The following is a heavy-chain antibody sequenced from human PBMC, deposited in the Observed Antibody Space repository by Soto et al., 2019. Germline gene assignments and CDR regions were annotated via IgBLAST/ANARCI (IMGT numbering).Heavy chain of an antibody. CDR3: ARALYDFWSGYYFDY. CDR1: GYTFTSYA. J-gene: IGHJ4*02. D-gene: IGHD3-3*01. Sequence: ASVKVSCKASGYTFTSYAMHWVRQAPGQRLEWMGWINAGNGNTKYSQKFQGRVTITRDTSASTAYMELSSLRSEDTAVYYCARALYDFWSGYYFDYWSQGTLVTVSS. V-gene: IGHV1-3*01. CDR2: INAGNGNT.